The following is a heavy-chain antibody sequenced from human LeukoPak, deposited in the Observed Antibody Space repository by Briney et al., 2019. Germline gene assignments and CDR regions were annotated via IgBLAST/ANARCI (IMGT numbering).Heavy chain of an antibody. D-gene: IGHD5-12*01. Sequence: GGSLRLSCSASGFTFSSYGMVWVRQAPGKGLEYVSAITSNGGGTYYADSVKGRFSISRDNSMNTLYLQMNGLRAEDTAVYYCARDQGGYSTDFDFWGQGTLVTVSS. CDR2: ITSNGGGT. J-gene: IGHJ4*02. CDR1: GFTFSSYG. V-gene: IGHV3-64*04. CDR3: ARDQGGYSTDFDF.